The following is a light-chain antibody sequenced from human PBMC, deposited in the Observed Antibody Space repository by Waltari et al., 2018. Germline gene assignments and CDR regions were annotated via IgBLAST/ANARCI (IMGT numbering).Light chain of an antibody. CDR1: ALPNRY. Sequence: YELTQPPSVSVSPGQTARITCSGDALPNRYVYWYQQKPGQAPVLLIYKDTERPSGIPERFSGSKSGATVTLTISGVQAEDESDYYGQSADSSGFYPVVVGGGTKLTVL. V-gene: IGLV3-25*03. CDR3: QSADSSGFYPVV. J-gene: IGLJ3*02. CDR2: KDT.